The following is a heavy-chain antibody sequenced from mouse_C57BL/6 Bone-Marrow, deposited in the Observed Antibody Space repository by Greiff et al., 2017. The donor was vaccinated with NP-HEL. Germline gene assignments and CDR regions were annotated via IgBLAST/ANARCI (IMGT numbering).Heavy chain of an antibody. CDR1: GYAFSSSW. V-gene: IGHV1-82*01. D-gene: IGHD1-1*01. J-gene: IGHJ2*01. CDR3: ARGFITTENY. CDR2: IYPGDGDT. Sequence: QVQLKQSGPELVKPGASVKISCKAFGYAFSSSWMNWVKQRPGKGLEWIGRIYPGDGDTNYNGKFKGKATLTADKSSSTAYMQLSSLTSEDSAVYFCARGFITTENYWGQGTTLTVSS.